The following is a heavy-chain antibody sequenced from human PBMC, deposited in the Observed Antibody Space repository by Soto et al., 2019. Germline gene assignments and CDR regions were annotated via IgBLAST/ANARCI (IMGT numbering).Heavy chain of an antibody. V-gene: IGHV3-74*01. CDR1: GFTFSDYW. CDR2: INGDGSRS. J-gene: IGHJ6*02. D-gene: IGHD3-10*01. Sequence: EVQLVESGGGLVQPGGSLRLSCATSGFTFSDYWIHWVRHAPGKGLVWVSRINGDGSRSDYADSVKGRFTIYRDNAENTVYLQMNSLSAEDTAVYFCARGIRGKYGMDVWGHGTTITVSS. CDR3: ARGIRGKYGMDV.